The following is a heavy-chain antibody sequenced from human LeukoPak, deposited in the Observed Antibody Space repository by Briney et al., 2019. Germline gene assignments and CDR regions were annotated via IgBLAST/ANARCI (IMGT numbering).Heavy chain of an antibody. D-gene: IGHD6-13*01. J-gene: IGHJ4*02. Sequence: PGGSLRLSCAASGFTFSSYAMSWVRQAPGKGLGWVSAISGSGGSTYYADSVKGRVTISRDNSKKTLYLQMNSLRAEDTAVYYCAKEVSSSSYYFDYWGQGTLVTVSS. CDR3: AKEVSSSSYYFDY. V-gene: IGHV3-23*01. CDR1: GFTFSSYA. CDR2: ISGSGGST.